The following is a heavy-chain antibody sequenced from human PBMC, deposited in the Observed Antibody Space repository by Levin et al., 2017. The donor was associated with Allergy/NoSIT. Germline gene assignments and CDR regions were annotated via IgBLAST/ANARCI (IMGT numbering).Heavy chain of an antibody. CDR2: ISGKNGNT. CDR3: ARVSGTVGGITQGSADAFDM. CDR1: GYTFTTYG. Sequence: VASVKVSCKASGYTFTTYGISWVRQAPGQGLEWMGWISGKNGNTNYAQKFQGRVAMATDTSTNTAHMQLWSLRSDDTAVYFCARVSGTVGGITQGSADAFDMWGQGTVVTVSS. J-gene: IGHJ3*02. D-gene: IGHD3-10*01. V-gene: IGHV1-18*01.